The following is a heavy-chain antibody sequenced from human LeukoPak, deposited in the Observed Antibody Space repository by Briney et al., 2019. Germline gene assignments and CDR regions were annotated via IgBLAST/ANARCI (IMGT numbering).Heavy chain of an antibody. V-gene: IGHV3-30*18. CDR2: IPYDGSNK. CDR3: AKDRPRPEYYFDY. Sequence: GGSLRLSCAASGFTFSSYGMHWVRQAPGKGLEWVAVIPYDGSNKYYADSVKGRFTISRDNSKNTLYLQMNSLRAEDTAVYYCAKDRPRPEYYFDYWGQGTLVTVSS. J-gene: IGHJ4*02. CDR1: GFTFSSYG.